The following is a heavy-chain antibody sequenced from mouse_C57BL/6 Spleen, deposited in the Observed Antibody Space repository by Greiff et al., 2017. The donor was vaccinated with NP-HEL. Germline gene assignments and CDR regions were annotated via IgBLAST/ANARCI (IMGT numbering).Heavy chain of an antibody. J-gene: IGHJ2*01. CDR1: GFTFSSYG. CDR3: ARDYGSSFYFDY. V-gene: IGHV5-6*01. Sequence: EVQGVESGGDLVKPGGSLKLSCAASGFTFSSYGMSWVRQTPDKRLEWVATISSGGGYTYYPDSVKGRFTISRDNAKNTLYLQMSSLKSEDTAMYYWARDYGSSFYFDYWGQGTTLTVSS. CDR2: ISSGGGYT. D-gene: IGHD1-1*01.